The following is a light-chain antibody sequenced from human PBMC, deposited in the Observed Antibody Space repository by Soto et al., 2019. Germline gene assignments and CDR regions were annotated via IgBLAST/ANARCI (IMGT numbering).Light chain of an antibody. CDR2: EVS. V-gene: IGLV2-14*01. Sequence: QSALTQPASLSGSPGQSITISCTGTSSDVGGYNYVSWYQQHPGKAPKLMIFEVSSRPSGVSYRFSGSKSGNTASLTISGLQAEDEADYYCSSYTSSSTLYVFGSGTKVTVL. CDR1: SSDVGGYNY. J-gene: IGLJ1*01. CDR3: SSYTSSSTLYV.